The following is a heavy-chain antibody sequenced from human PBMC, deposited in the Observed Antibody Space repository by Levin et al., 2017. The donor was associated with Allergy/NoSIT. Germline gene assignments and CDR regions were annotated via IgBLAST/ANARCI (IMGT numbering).Heavy chain of an antibody. CDR3: AKAESGWYSLKLGLGFDY. V-gene: IGHV3-9*01. Sequence: GGSLRLSCAASGFTFDDYAMHWVRQAPGKGLEWVSGISWNSGSIGYADSVKGRFTISRDDAKNSLYLQMNSLRAEDTALYYCAKAESGWYSLKLGLGFDYWGQGTLVTVSS. D-gene: IGHD6-19*01. CDR2: ISWNSGSI. J-gene: IGHJ4*02. CDR1: GFTFDDYA.